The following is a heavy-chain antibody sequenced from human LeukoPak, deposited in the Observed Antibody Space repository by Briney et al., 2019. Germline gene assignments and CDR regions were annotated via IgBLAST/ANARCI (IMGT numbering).Heavy chain of an antibody. D-gene: IGHD5-18*01. CDR2: ISYDGSNK. Sequence: QPGGSLRLSCAASGFTFSSYAMHWVRQAPGKGLEWVAVISYDGSNKYYADSVKGRFTISRDNSKNTLYLQMNSLRAEDTAVYYCARDLAQLWLLVFDYRGQGTLVTVSS. V-gene: IGHV3-30-3*01. CDR1: GFTFSSYA. CDR3: ARDLAQLWLLVFDY. J-gene: IGHJ4*02.